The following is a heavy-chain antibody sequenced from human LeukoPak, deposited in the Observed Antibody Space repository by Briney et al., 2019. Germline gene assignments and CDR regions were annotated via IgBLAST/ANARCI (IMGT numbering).Heavy chain of an antibody. D-gene: IGHD6-13*01. CDR3: ARGKMEASSSWYWFDP. V-gene: IGHV3-53*01. Sequence: GGSLRLSCAASGFTVSSNYMSWVRQAPGKGLEWVSVIYSGGSTYYADSVKGRFTISRDNSKNTLYLQMNSLRAEDTAVYYCARGKMEASSSWYWFDPWGQGTLVTVSS. J-gene: IGHJ5*02. CDR1: GFTVSSNY. CDR2: IYSGGST.